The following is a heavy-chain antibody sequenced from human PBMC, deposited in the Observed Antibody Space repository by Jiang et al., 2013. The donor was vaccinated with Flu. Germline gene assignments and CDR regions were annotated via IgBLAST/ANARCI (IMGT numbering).Heavy chain of an antibody. V-gene: IGHV1-18*01. D-gene: IGHD2-15*01. Sequence: WVRQAPGQGLEWMGWISAYNGNTNYAQKLQGRVTMTTDTSTSTAYMELRSLRSDDTAVYYCARDLVVVAANQDYWGQGTPGHRLL. CDR2: ISAYNGNT. CDR3: ARDLVVVAANQDY. J-gene: IGHJ4*02.